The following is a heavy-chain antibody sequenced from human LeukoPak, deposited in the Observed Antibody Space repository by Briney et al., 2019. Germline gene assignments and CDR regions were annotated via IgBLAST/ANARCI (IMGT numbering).Heavy chain of an antibody. CDR2: ISASGGST. V-gene: IGHV3-23*01. D-gene: IGHD3-10*01. Sequence: PGGSLRLSCAASGFTFSSSAMSWVRQVPGKGLEWVSGISASGGSTSYADSVRGRFTISRDNAKNTLFLQMNSLRVEDTAVYYCARGRYYLDSWGQGTLVIVSS. CDR1: GFTFSSSA. J-gene: IGHJ4*02. CDR3: ARGRYYLDS.